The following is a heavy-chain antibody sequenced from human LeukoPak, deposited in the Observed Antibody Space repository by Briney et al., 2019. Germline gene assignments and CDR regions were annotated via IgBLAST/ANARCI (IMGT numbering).Heavy chain of an antibody. Sequence: GGSLRLSCAASGFTVNSNYMGWVRQAPGRGLEWVSVIYSGGTTYYADSVRGRFTISRDNSKNTLYLQMNSLRAEDTAVYYCARGWTNDYYRNMYYFDYWGQGTLVTVSS. V-gene: IGHV3-53*01. D-gene: IGHD2-8*01. CDR2: IYSGGTT. CDR3: ARGWTNDYYRNMYYFDY. J-gene: IGHJ4*02. CDR1: GFTVNSNY.